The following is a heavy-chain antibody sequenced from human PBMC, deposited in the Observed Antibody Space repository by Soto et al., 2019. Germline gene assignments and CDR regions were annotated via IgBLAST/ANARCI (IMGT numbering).Heavy chain of an antibody. J-gene: IGHJ6*02. CDR3: ARVNVLRFLEWPRGMDV. D-gene: IGHD3-3*01. V-gene: IGHV4-61*08. Sequence: SETLSLTCSVSGDSITTNGYYWGWIRQPPGKGLEWIGYIYYSGSTNYNPSLKSRVTISVDTSKNQFSLKLSSVTAADTAVYYCARVNVLRFLEWPRGMDVWGQGTTVTISS. CDR2: IYYSGST. CDR1: GDSITTNGYY.